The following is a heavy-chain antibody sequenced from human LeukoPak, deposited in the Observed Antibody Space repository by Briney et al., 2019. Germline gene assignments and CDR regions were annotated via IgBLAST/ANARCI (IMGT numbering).Heavy chain of an antibody. Sequence: RLSXAASGFTFXXXXXNWXXXXPXXGXEWVSYISSTSTTIYYAASVKGRFTIYRDNAKNSLYLQMNSLRDEDTAVYYCARXXALDYWGQGTXXXXXX. CDR1: GFTFXXXX. CDR2: ISSTSTTI. J-gene: IGHJ4*02. V-gene: IGHV3-48*02. CDR3: ARXXALDY.